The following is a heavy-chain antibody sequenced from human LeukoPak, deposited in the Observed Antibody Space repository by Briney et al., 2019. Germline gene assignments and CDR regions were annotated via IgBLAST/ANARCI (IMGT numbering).Heavy chain of an antibody. D-gene: IGHD1-26*01. CDR2: ISGSGGST. CDR1: GFTFSIYD. V-gene: IGHV3-23*01. J-gene: IGHJ5*02. CDR3: AKGGVLDWFDP. Sequence: GESLRLSCAVSGFTFSIYDMHWVRQAPGKGLEWVSAISGSGGSTYYADSVKGRFTISRDNSKNTLYLQMNSLRAEDTAVYYCAKGGVLDWFDPWGQGTLVTVSS.